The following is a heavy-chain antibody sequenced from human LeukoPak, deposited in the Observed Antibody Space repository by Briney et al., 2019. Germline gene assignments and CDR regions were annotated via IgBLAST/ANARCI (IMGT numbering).Heavy chain of an antibody. CDR3: ARGPPYYDFYGMDV. CDR1: GGTITSTAYY. CDR2: IFYSGST. V-gene: IGHV4-31*03. J-gene: IGHJ6*02. Sequence: SETLSLTCTVSGGTITSTAYYWNWIRQHPGKGLEWIGYIFYSGSTYYNPSLKSRATISVDTSKNQFSLKLSSVTAADTAVYYCARGPPYYDFYGMDVWGQGTTVTVSS.